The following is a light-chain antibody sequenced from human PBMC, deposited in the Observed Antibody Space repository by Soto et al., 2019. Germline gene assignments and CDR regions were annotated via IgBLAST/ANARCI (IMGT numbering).Light chain of an antibody. V-gene: IGLV1-40*01. CDR2: GNT. CDR1: DSSIGAGYD. CDR3: QSFDNSLSGFYV. J-gene: IGLJ6*01. Sequence: QSVLTQTPSVSGAPGQRVTISCTGTDSSIGAGYDVHWYQQLPGRAPKLLIFGNTNRPSGVPDRFSGSKSGTSASLAITRLQPEDEGDYYCQSFDNSLSGFYVFGSGTKLTVL.